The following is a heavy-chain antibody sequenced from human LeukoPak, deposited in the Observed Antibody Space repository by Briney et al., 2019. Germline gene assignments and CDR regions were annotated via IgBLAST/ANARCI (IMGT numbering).Heavy chain of an antibody. CDR3: ARGDVVYYYYGLDV. CDR1: GFTFTYYW. Sequence: GGSLRLSCAASGFTFTYYWMTWVRQAPGKGLERVANIKHDGSETYYVDSVKGRFTISRDNAKNSLYLQMNSLRAEDTAVYYCARGDVVYYYYGLDVWGKGTRSPSPQ. J-gene: IGHJ6*04. D-gene: IGHD2-15*01. V-gene: IGHV3-7*03. CDR2: IKHDGSET.